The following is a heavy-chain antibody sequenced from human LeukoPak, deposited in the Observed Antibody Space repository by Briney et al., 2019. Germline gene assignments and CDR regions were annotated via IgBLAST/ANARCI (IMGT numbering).Heavy chain of an antibody. CDR3: ARDRGSD. CDR2: IHIGGTT. V-gene: IGHV3-53*01. D-gene: IGHD2-15*01. CDR1: GFTDSYNL. J-gene: IGHJ4*02. Sequence: PGGSLRLSCEASGFTDSYNLMGWVRQAPGKGLEWVSIIHIGGTTYYADSVKGRFTISRDNFKNTLYLQMNTLRAEDTAVYYCARDRGSDWGQGTLVTVSS.